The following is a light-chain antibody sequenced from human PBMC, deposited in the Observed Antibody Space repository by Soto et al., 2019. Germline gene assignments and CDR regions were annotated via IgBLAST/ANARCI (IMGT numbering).Light chain of an antibody. CDR2: EVS. Sequence: EIVMTQSPLSLPVTPGEPASISCGSSQSLLHSNGYNYLDWYLQKPGQSPQLLIYEVSTRVSGVPDRFSGSGSGTDFTLEISRVETDDVGIYYCMQSTQLPPTFGQGTKVDIK. CDR3: MQSTQLPPT. V-gene: IGKV2D-29*02. CDR1: QSLLHSNGYNY. J-gene: IGKJ1*01.